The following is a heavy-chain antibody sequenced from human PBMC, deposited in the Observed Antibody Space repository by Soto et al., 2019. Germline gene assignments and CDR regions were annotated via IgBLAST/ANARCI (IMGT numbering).Heavy chain of an antibody. CDR2: MNPNSGNT. J-gene: IGHJ5*02. V-gene: IGHV1-8*01. D-gene: IGHD2-8*01. Sequence: ASVKVSCKASGYTFTSYDINWVRQATGQGLEWMGWMNPNSGNTGYAQKFQGRVTMTRNTSISTAYMELSSLRSEDTAVYYCARGPTLGVWFDPWGQGTLVTVSS. CDR1: GYTFTSYD. CDR3: ARGPTLGVWFDP.